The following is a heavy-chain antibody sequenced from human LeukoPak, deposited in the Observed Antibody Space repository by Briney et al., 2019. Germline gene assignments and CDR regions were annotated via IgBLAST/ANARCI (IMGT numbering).Heavy chain of an antibody. CDR2: VGRSGVDT. CDR3: AKDIQLST. Sequence: GGSLRLSCVASGFTFSSYAVSWFRQAPGKGLEWVSTVGRSGVDTYYADSVRGRFTISKDSSKNTLQMNSLSAEDTAMYFCAKDIQLSTWGLGTMVTVSS. CDR1: GFTFSSYA. V-gene: IGHV3-23*01. D-gene: IGHD5-24*01. J-gene: IGHJ3*01.